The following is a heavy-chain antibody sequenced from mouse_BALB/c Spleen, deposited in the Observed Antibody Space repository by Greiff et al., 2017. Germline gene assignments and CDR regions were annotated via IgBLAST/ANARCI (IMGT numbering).Heavy chain of an antibody. Sequence: DVKLQESGPGLVKPSQSLSLTCTVTGYSITSDYAWNWIRQLPGNKLEWMGYISYSGSTSYNPSLKSRISITRDTSKNQFFLQLNSVTTEDTATYYCARFGNYYFDYWGQGTTLTVSS. D-gene: IGHD2-1*01. J-gene: IGHJ2*01. CDR2: ISYSGST. CDR1: GYSITSDYA. CDR3: ARFGNYYFDY. V-gene: IGHV3-2*02.